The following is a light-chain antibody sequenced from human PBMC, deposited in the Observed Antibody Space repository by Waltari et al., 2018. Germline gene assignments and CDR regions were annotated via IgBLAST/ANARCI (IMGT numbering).Light chain of an antibody. CDR1: SNDVGSYNL. CDR3: FSYGGSNVWV. V-gene: IGLV2-23*01. Sequence: QSALTQPASVSGSPGQSITVSCTGTSNDVGSYNLVSWYQQHPGEAPKLVIYEGSERPSGVSNRFSGSRSGNTASPTISGLQADDEAVYYCFSYGGSNVWVFGGGTKLTVL. J-gene: IGLJ3*02. CDR2: EGS.